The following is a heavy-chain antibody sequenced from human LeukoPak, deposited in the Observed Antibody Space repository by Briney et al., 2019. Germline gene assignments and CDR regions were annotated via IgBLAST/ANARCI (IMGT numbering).Heavy chain of an antibody. CDR1: GGSISSYY. Sequence: SETLSLTCTVSGGSISSYYWGWIRQPPGKELEWIGYIYYSGSTNYNPSLKSRVTISVDTSKNQFSLKLSSVTAADTAVYYCARHQLDAFDIWGQGTMVTVSS. V-gene: IGHV4-59*08. J-gene: IGHJ3*02. CDR3: ARHQLDAFDI. CDR2: IYYSGST.